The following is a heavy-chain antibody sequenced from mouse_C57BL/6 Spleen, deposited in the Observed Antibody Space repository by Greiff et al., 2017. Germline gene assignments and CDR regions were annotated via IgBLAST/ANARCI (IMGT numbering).Heavy chain of an antibody. V-gene: IGHV3-3*01. CDR3: ARMAPYYYAMDY. CDR2: TFYSGIT. Sequence: EVRLVESGPSLVRPSQTLSLTCTVTGFSINSDCYWIWIRQFPGNKLEYIGYTFYSGITYYNPSLESRTYITRDTSKNQVSLKLSSVTTEDTAAYYCARMAPYYYAMDYWGQGTSVTVSS. CDR1: GFSINSDCY. J-gene: IGHJ4*01.